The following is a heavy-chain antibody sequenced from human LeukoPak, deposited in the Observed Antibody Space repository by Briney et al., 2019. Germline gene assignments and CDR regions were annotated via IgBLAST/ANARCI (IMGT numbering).Heavy chain of an antibody. J-gene: IGHJ4*02. CDR2: IYNGGST. D-gene: IGHD3-10*01. Sequence: SETLSLTCTVSGGSISSSSYHWGWIRRPPGKGLEWIGNIYNGGSTYYNSSLKSRITISVDTSKNQFSLKLTSVTAADTAVYYCARRGGSGRTFYYWGQGTLVSVSS. V-gene: IGHV4-39*01. CDR3: ARRGGSGRTFYY. CDR1: GGSISSSSYH.